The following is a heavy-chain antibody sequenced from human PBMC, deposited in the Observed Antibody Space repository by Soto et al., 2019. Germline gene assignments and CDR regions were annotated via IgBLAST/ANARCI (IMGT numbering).Heavy chain of an antibody. CDR1: GFTFSNYW. CDR2: INSDGSST. Sequence: GALRLSCAASGFTFSNYWMHWVRQAPGKGLVWVSRINSDGSSTIYADSVKGRFTISRDNAKNTLYLQMNSLRAEDTAVYYCARVAGTTDFWGQGTLVTVSS. V-gene: IGHV3-74*01. J-gene: IGHJ4*02. CDR3: ARVAGTTDF. D-gene: IGHD1-1*01.